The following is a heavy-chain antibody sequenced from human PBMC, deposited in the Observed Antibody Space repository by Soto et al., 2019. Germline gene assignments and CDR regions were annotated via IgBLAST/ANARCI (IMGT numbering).Heavy chain of an antibody. V-gene: IGHV3-21*06. D-gene: IGHD1-26*01. Sequence: EVQLVESGGGLVKPGGSLRLSCAASGFRFGSHTMTWVRHAPGKGLEWVASISSVRSYIYYADSVKGRVTIASHNAKDARYLQMDSLRAEDTAVYCCAREVVGATTNWFDPWGQGTLVTVAS. CDR1: GFRFGSHT. CDR2: ISSVRSYI. J-gene: IGHJ5*02. CDR3: AREVVGATTNWFDP.